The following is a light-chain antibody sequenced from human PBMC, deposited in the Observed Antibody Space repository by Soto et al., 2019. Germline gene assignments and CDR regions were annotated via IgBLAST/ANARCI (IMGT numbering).Light chain of an antibody. Sequence: QSALTQPASVSGSPGQSITISCTGTSSDVGGYNYVSWYQQHPGKAPKLMIYEVSNRPSGVSNRFSGSKSGNTASLTISGLQAEDEADYYCTSKTSSTYVVFGGGTKLT. J-gene: IGLJ2*01. V-gene: IGLV2-14*01. CDR2: EVS. CDR3: TSKTSSTYVV. CDR1: SSDVGGYNY.